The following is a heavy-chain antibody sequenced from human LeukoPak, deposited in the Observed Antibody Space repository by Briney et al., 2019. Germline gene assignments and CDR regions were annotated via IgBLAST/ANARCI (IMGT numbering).Heavy chain of an antibody. CDR3: ASGGIYYGAAFGF. CDR2: ISSSSSTI. J-gene: IGHJ4*02. D-gene: IGHD1-26*01. CDR1: GFTFSSYS. Sequence: PGGSLRLSCAASGFTFSSYSMNWVRQAPGKGLEWVSYISSSSSTIYYADSVKGRFTISRDNAKNSLYLRMNSLRAEDTALYYCASGGIYYGAAFGFWGQGTLVTVSS. V-gene: IGHV3-48*04.